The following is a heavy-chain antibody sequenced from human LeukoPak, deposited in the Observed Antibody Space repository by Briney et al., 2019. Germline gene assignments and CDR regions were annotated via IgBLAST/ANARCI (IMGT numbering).Heavy chain of an antibody. D-gene: IGHD4-23*01. Sequence: NPGGSLRLSCAASGFTFSSYGRHWLRQAPGKGLEWVSSISSSSDYIYYADSVKGRFTIPSANAKNSLYLQMNSRSAEDSAVYYCVIIPNSANSPNWFDPWGQGALVTVSP. V-gene: IGHV3-21*01. J-gene: IGHJ5*02. CDR3: VIIPNSANSPNWFDP. CDR1: GFTFSSYG. CDR2: ISSSSDYI.